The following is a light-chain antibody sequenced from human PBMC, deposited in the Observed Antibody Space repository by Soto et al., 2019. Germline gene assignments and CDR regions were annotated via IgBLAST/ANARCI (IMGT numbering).Light chain of an antibody. CDR3: SSYGGSSNYV. J-gene: IGLJ1*01. CDR1: SSDVGGYNY. V-gene: IGLV2-8*01. CDR2: EVS. Sequence: QSALTQPPSASGSPGQSVTISCTGTSSDVGGYNYVSWYQQPPGKAPKLMIYEVSKRPSGVPDRFSGSKSGNTASLTVSGLQAEDEADYYCSSYGGSSNYVFGTGTKLTVL.